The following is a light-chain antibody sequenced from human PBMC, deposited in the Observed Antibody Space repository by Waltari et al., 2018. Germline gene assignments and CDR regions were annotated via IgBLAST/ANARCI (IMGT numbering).Light chain of an antibody. CDR1: NSDVGGYDY. Sequence: QSALTQPASVSGSPGQSITIPCSGTNSDVGGYDYVSWYQHHPGKAPKLIIYEVTKGPSGVSNRFSGSKSGNTASLTISGLQAEDEADYYCSSYAGGNNLLFGGGTKVTVL. J-gene: IGLJ2*01. CDR2: EVT. CDR3: SSYAGGNNLL. V-gene: IGLV2-23*02.